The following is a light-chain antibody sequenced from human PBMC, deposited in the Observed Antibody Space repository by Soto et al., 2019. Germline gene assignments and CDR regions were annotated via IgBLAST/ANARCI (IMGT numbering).Light chain of an antibody. J-gene: IGKJ1*01. Sequence: EIGLTQSPGTLSLSPGERATLSCRASQSVSSSYLAWYQQKPGQAPRLLIYGASSRATGIPDRFGGSGSGTDFTLTISRLEPEDFAVYYCQQYGSSPPFTFGQGTKVDI. V-gene: IGKV3-20*01. CDR2: GAS. CDR3: QQYGSSPPFT. CDR1: QSVSSSY.